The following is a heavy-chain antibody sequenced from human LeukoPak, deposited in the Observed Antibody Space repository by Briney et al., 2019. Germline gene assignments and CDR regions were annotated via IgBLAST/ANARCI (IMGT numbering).Heavy chain of an antibody. V-gene: IGHV3-23*01. Sequence: PGGSLRLSCAASGFTFSIYAMSWVRQAPGKGLEWVSSITSSGTVTFYADSVKGRLTISRDNSENTLYLQMNSLRVEDTAVYYCAKDRPNYYDSSGHYYRRNGDYWGQGTLVTVSS. CDR3: AKDRPNYYDSSGHYYRRNGDY. CDR1: GFTFSIYA. J-gene: IGHJ4*02. CDR2: ITSSGTVT. D-gene: IGHD3-22*01.